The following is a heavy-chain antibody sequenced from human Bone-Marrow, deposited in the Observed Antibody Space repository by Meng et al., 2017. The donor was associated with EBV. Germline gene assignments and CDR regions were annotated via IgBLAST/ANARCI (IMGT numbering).Heavy chain of an antibody. CDR2: ISSSSSYI. Sequence: EVQLVEAGGGLVKPGGSLRLSCAASGFTFSSYSMNWVRQAPGKGLEWVSSISSSSSYIYYADSVKGRFTISRDNAKNSLYLQMNSLRAEDTAVDYCARESRGWFDPWGQGTLVTVSS. CDR1: GFTFSSYS. CDR3: ARESRGWFDP. V-gene: IGHV3-21*01. J-gene: IGHJ5*02.